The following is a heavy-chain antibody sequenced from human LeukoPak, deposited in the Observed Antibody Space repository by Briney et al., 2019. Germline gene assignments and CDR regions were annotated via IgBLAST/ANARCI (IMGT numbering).Heavy chain of an antibody. CDR1: GGTFISYA. V-gene: IGHV1-69*05. CDR3: ARGYCSSTSCFPLDY. J-gene: IGHJ4*02. Sequence: GSSVTVSCKASGGTFISYAISWVRQAPGQELEWMGGIIPIFGTANYAQKFQGRVTITTDKSTSTAYMELSSLRSEGTAVYYCARGYCSSTSCFPLDYWGQGTLVTVSS. D-gene: IGHD2-2*01. CDR2: IIPIFGTA.